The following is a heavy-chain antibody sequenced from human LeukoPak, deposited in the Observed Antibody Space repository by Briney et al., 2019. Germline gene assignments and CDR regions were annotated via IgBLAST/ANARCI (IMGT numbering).Heavy chain of an antibody. Sequence: PSETLSLTCTVSGGSISSSSYYWGWIRQPPGKGLEWIGSIYYSGSTYYNPSLKSRVTISVDTSKNQFSLKLSSVTAADTAVYYCASHIAAAGKRMIDYWGQGTLVTVSS. D-gene: IGHD6-13*01. CDR2: IYYSGST. V-gene: IGHV4-39*07. CDR3: ASHIAAAGKRMIDY. J-gene: IGHJ4*02. CDR1: GGSISSSSYY.